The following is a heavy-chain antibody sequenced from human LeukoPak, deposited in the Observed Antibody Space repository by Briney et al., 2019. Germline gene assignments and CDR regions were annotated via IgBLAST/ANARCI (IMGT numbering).Heavy chain of an antibody. D-gene: IGHD2-2*01. CDR3: ATPASIVVVPAAIKYYYYYYGMDV. CDR1: GGTFSSYA. CDR2: IIPIFGTA. J-gene: IGHJ6*02. Sequence: ASVKVSCKASGGTFSSYAISWVRPAPGQGLEWMGGIIPIFGTANYAQKFQGRVTITADESTSTAYMELSSLRSEDTAVYYCATPASIVVVPAAIKYYYYYYGMDVWGQGTTVTVSS. V-gene: IGHV1-69*13.